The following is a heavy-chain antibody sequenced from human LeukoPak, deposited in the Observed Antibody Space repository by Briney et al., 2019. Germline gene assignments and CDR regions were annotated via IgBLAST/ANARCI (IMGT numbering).Heavy chain of an antibody. J-gene: IGHJ4*02. CDR2: IYPGDSDT. D-gene: IGHD3-3*01. V-gene: IGHV5-51*01. CDR3: ARQAPFYDFWSGNQDLYYFDY. Sequence: GESLKISCKGSGYSFTSYWIGWVRQMPGKGLEWMGIIYPGDSDTRYSPSFQGQVTLSADKAISTAYLQWSSLKASDTAMYYCARQAPFYDFWSGNQDLYYFDYWGQGTLVTVSS. CDR1: GYSFTSYW.